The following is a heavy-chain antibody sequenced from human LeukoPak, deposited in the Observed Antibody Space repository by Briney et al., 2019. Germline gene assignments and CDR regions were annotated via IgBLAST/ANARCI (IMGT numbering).Heavy chain of an antibody. CDR3: ARCMADCSSTSCYDYYYYYMDV. Sequence: SVKVSCKASGGTFSSYAISWVRQAPGQGLEWVGGIIPIFGTANYAQKFQGRVTITADESTSTAYMELSSLRSEDTAVYYCARCMADCSSTSCYDYYYYYMDVWGKGTTVTVSS. J-gene: IGHJ6*03. D-gene: IGHD2-2*01. CDR2: IIPIFGTA. CDR1: GGTFSSYA. V-gene: IGHV1-69*13.